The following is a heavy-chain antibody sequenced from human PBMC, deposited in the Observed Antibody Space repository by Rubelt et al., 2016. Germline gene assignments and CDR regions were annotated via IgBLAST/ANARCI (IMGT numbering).Heavy chain of an antibody. CDR3: ARGGSRDGYNGLYF. J-gene: IGHJ4*02. V-gene: IGHV4-59*01. CDR1: GGSISSYS. D-gene: IGHD5-24*01. Sequence: QVQLQESGPGLVKPSETLSLTCTVSGGSISSYSWSWILQPPGKGLEWIGYIFYSGSTNYNPSLKSRVTISVDTSKNQFSLKLSSVTAADTAVYYCARGGSRDGYNGLYFWGQGTLVTVSS. CDR2: IFYSGST.